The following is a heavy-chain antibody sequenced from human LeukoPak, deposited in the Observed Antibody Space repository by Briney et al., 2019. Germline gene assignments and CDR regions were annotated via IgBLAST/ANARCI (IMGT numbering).Heavy chain of an antibody. J-gene: IGHJ4*02. D-gene: IGHD4-23*01. V-gene: IGHV4-30-4*01. CDR1: GGSISSDNYS. CDR2: IYYSGGT. Sequence: PSQTLSLTCTVSGGSISSDNYSWSWIRQPPGEGLEWIGYIYYSGGTYYNPSLRSRVTISVDTSKNQFSLKLSSVTAADTAVYYCARGGTTVVAPVYWGQGTLVTVSS. CDR3: ARGGTTVVAPVY.